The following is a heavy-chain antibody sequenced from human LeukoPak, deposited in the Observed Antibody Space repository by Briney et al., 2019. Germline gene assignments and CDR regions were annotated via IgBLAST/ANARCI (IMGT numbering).Heavy chain of an antibody. CDR3: AKDGAGGRDGYNSFYYYYYMDV. V-gene: IGHV3-43D*03. CDR2: ISWDGGST. Sequence: GGSLRLSCAASGFTFDDYAMHWVRQAPGKGLEWVSPISWDGGSTYYADSVKGRFTISRDNSKNSLYLQMNSLRAEDTALYYCAKDGAGGRDGYNSFYYYYYMDVWGKGTTVTVSS. J-gene: IGHJ6*03. D-gene: IGHD5-24*01. CDR1: GFTFDDYA.